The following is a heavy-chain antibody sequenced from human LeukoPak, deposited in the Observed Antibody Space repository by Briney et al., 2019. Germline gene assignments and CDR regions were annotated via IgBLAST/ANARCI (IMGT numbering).Heavy chain of an antibody. Sequence: PGGSLRLSCAASGFTFSSYWMSWVRQAPGKGLEWVANIKQDGSEKYYVDSVKGRFTISRDNAKNSLYLQMNSLRAEDTAVYYCARVGAARRDYYYMDVWGKGTTVTVSS. CDR1: GFTFSSYW. V-gene: IGHV3-7*01. CDR2: IKQDGSEK. D-gene: IGHD6-6*01. CDR3: ARVGAARRDYYYMDV. J-gene: IGHJ6*03.